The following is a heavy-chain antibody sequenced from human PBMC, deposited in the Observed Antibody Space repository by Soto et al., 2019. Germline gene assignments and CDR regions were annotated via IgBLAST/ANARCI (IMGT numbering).Heavy chain of an antibody. CDR3: ARLPKGSVVTG. CDR1: GFSFRDHS. J-gene: IGHJ4*01. Sequence: PGGSLRLSCVGSGFSFRDHSMNWVRQPPGKGLQWISYISSSSENIYYADSVKGRFTVSRDNAKNTLFLQMNSLRDDDSAIYYCARLPKGSVVTGWGQGXLVTVYS. D-gene: IGHD2-21*02. V-gene: IGHV3-48*02. CDR2: ISSSSENI.